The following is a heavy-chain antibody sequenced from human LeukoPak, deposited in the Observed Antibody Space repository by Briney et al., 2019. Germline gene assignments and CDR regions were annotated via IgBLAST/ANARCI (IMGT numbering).Heavy chain of an antibody. Sequence: PGGSLRLSCAASGFTFNDYGMSWVRQAPGEGLEWVSGINWNGDRTGYADSEKGRFTISRDNAKNSLYLQMNSLRAEDTALYYCARDRGSYFSYGMDVWGQGTTVTVSS. J-gene: IGHJ6*02. CDR2: INWNGDRT. V-gene: IGHV3-20*04. CDR1: GFTFNDYG. D-gene: IGHD1-26*01. CDR3: ARDRGSYFSYGMDV.